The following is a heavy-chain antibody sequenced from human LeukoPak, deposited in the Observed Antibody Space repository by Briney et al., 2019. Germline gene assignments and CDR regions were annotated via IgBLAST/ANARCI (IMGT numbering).Heavy chain of an antibody. CDR1: GFTFSSYA. J-gene: IGHJ3*02. CDR2: ISGSGGST. V-gene: IGHV3-23*01. D-gene: IGHD4-17*01. CDR3: AKGKTVSPVNAFDI. Sequence: GGSLRLSCAASGFTFSSYAMSWVRQAPGKGLEWVSAISGSGGSTYYADSVKGRFTISRDNAKNSLYLQMNSLRADDTAFYYCAKGKTVSPVNAFDIWGQGTMVTVSS.